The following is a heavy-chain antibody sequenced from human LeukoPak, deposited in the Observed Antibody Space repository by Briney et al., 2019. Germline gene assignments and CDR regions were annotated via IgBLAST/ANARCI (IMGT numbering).Heavy chain of an antibody. Sequence: GGSLRLSCAASGFTFSSYSMNWVRQAPGKGLEWVSSISSSSSYIYYADSVKGRFTISRDNAENSLYLQMNSLRAEDTAVYYCARDLIYNWFDPWGQGTLVTVSS. CDR3: ARDLIYNWFDP. J-gene: IGHJ5*02. CDR2: ISSSSSYI. CDR1: GFTFSSYS. D-gene: IGHD3-3*02. V-gene: IGHV3-21*01.